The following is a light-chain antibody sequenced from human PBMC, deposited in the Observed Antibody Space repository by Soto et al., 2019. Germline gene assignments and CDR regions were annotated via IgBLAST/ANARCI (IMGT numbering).Light chain of an antibody. CDR2: GAS. V-gene: IGKV3-20*01. CDR3: QQYGSSPVT. CDR1: ESVSSDY. Sequence: EIVLTQSPGTLSLSPGERATLSCRASESVSSDYLAWYQQKSGQAPRLLINGASSRATGIPDRFRGNGSGTDFTLTISRVETEDFAAFYCQQYGSSPVTFGQGTKVEIK. J-gene: IGKJ1*01.